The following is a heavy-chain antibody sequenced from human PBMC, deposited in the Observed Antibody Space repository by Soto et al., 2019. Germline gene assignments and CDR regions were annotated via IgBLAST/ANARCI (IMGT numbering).Heavy chain of an antibody. D-gene: IGHD3-3*01. J-gene: IGHJ6*02. Sequence: QVQLVESGGGVVQPGRSLRLSCAASGFTFSSYAMHWVRQAPGKGLEWVAVISYDGSNKYYADSVKGRFTISRDNSKNTLYLQMNSLRAEDTAVYYCARDEKGYYDFWSPLYYYYYYGMDVWGQGTTVTVS. CDR2: ISYDGSNK. V-gene: IGHV3-30-3*01. CDR3: ARDEKGYYDFWSPLYYYYYYGMDV. CDR1: GFTFSSYA.